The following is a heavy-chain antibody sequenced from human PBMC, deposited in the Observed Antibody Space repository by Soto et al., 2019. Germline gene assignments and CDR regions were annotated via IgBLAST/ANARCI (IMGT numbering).Heavy chain of an antibody. Sequence: GGSLRLSCAASGFTFSSYSMNWVRQAPGKGLEWVSSISSSSSYIYYADSVKGRFTISRDNAKNSLYLQMNSLRAEDTAVYYCARDLAAVAGTPPLNWFDPWGQGTLVTVSS. CDR1: GFTFSSYS. CDR2: ISSSSSYI. V-gene: IGHV3-21*01. CDR3: ARDLAAVAGTPPLNWFDP. J-gene: IGHJ5*02. D-gene: IGHD6-19*01.